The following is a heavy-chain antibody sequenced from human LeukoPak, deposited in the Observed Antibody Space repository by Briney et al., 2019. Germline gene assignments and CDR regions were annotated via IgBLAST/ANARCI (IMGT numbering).Heavy chain of an antibody. CDR2: INSDGSIT. Sequence: PGGSLRLSCAASGFTFSSYWMHWVCQAPGKGLVWVSRINSDGSITTYADSVRGRFTISRDNAKSTLYLQMNSLRAEDTAVYYCASSTQISKYADYWGQGALVTVSS. V-gene: IGHV3-74*01. D-gene: IGHD2-2*01. J-gene: IGHJ4*02. CDR3: ASSTQISKYADY. CDR1: GFTFSSYW.